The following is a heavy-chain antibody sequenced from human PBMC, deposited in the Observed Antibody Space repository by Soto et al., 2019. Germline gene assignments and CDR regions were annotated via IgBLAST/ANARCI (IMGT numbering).Heavy chain of an antibody. CDR2: IWYDGSNK. CDR3: ARVPFLAAAGPFVP. Sequence: QVQLVESGGGVVQPGRSLRLSCAASGFTFSSYGMHWVRQAPGKGLEWVAVIWYDGSNKYYADSVKGGFTISRDNSKNKLYLQINSLRAEHTAVYYCARVPFLAAAGPFVPRGQGTLVTLSS. V-gene: IGHV3-33*01. J-gene: IGHJ5*02. CDR1: GFTFSSYG. D-gene: IGHD6-13*01.